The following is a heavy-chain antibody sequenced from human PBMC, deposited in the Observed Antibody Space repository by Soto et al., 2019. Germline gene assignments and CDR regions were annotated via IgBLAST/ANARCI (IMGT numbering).Heavy chain of an antibody. CDR2: INSYNGKT. D-gene: IGHD6-13*01. CDR3: SRCSPPVHFDS. V-gene: IGHV1-18*01. CDR1: GYTFPNYG. J-gene: IGHJ4*02. Sequence: QVHLVQSGAEVKKPGASVKVSCKTSGYTFPNYGINWVRQAPGQGLEWMGWINSYNGKTNYAQRLQGRVTMTTDTPTTTAYMELRSLRSDDSRVYHCSRCSPPVHFDSWGQGTRATVS.